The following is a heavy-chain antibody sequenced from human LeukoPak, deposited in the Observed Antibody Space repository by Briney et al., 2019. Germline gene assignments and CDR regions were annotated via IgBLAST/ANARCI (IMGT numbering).Heavy chain of an antibody. J-gene: IGHJ4*02. CDR2: ISDSGDTT. CDR1: GFTFTTYA. V-gene: IGHV3-23*01. CDR3: AKGAVGASVRNYFDY. D-gene: IGHD1-26*01. Sequence: GGSLRLSCAVSGFTFTTYAMYWVRQAPGKGLEWVSSISDSGDTTYYADSVKGRFTISRDNSKNTLYLQMNTLRAEDTAVYYCAKGAVGASVRNYFDYWGQGTLVTVSS.